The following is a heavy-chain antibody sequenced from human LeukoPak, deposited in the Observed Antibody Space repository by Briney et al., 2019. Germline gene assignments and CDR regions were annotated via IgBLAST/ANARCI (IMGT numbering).Heavy chain of an antibody. J-gene: IGHJ4*02. Sequence: TSETLSLTCTVSGYSISSGYYWGWIRQPPGKGLEWIGSIYHSGSTNYNPSLKSRVTISVDTSKNQFSLKLSSVTAADTAVYYCARLSYYYGSGSGGSWGQGTLVTVSS. D-gene: IGHD3-10*01. CDR1: GYSISSGYY. CDR2: IYHSGST. CDR3: ARLSYYYGSGSGGS. V-gene: IGHV4-38-2*02.